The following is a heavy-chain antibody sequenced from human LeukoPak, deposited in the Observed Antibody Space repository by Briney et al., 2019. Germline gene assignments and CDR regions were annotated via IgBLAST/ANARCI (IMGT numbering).Heavy chain of an antibody. Sequence: GASVKVSCKASGYTFTSYAMHWVRQAPGQRLEWMGWINAGNGNTKYSQKFQGRVTITRDTSASTAYMELSSLRSEDTAVYYCARLLSNYDFWSGGVDYWGQGTLVTVSS. J-gene: IGHJ4*02. D-gene: IGHD3-3*01. CDR1: GYTFTSYA. V-gene: IGHV1-3*01. CDR2: INAGNGNT. CDR3: ARLLSNYDFWSGGVDY.